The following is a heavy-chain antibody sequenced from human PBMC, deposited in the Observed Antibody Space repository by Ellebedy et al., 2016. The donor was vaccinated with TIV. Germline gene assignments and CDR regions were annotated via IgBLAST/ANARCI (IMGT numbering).Heavy chain of an antibody. J-gene: IGHJ5*02. Sequence: GESLKISCSASGFTFSSYAMHWVRQAPGKGLEYVSAISSNGGSTYYADSVKGRFTISRDNSKNTLYLQMSSLRAEDTAVYYCVKGKGVYGSGSRDPYETWGQGTLVTVSS. D-gene: IGHD3-10*01. CDR3: VKGKGVYGSGSRDPYET. CDR1: GFTFSSYA. CDR2: ISSNGGST. V-gene: IGHV3-64D*06.